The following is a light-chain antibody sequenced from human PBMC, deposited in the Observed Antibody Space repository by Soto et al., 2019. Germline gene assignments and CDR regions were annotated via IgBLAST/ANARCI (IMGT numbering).Light chain of an antibody. CDR1: PSASSN. J-gene: IGKJ5*01. CDR2: GAS. V-gene: IGKV3-15*01. CDR3: QQYNNWPPT. Sequence: EIVMTQSPATLSVSPGERATLSCRASPSASSNLAWYQQKPGQAPRLLIYGASTRATGTSARFSGRRSGTEFTLTISGPQSEDFALYYCQQYNNWPPTSGQGTRLDSK.